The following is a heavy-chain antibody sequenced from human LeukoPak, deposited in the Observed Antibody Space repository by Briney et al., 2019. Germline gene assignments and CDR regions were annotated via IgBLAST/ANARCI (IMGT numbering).Heavy chain of an antibody. CDR1: GGPFSGYY. J-gene: IGHJ6*02. Sequence: SETLSLTCGVYGGPFSGYYWSWIRQPPGKGLEWIGESNHSGSTNYNPSLKSRVTISVDTSKNQFSLKLSSVTAADTAVYYCARGRYYYYGSGSYWWYYGMDVWGQGTTVTVSS. D-gene: IGHD3-10*01. V-gene: IGHV4-34*01. CDR3: ARGRYYYYGSGSYWWYYGMDV. CDR2: SNHSGST.